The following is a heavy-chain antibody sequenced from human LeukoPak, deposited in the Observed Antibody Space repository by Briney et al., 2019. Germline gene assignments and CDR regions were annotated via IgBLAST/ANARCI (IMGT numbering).Heavy chain of an antibody. CDR2: IKQDGSEK. V-gene: IGHV3-7*01. D-gene: IGHD1-26*01. CDR3: ASPSYSESYWEFDY. J-gene: IGHJ4*02. Sequence: GGSLRLSCAASEFTFSSYWMSWVRQAPGEGLEWVASIKQDGSEKYYVDSVKGRFTISRDNAKNSLYLQMNSLRAEDTAVYYCASPSYSESYWEFDYWGQGTLVTVSS. CDR1: EFTFSSYW.